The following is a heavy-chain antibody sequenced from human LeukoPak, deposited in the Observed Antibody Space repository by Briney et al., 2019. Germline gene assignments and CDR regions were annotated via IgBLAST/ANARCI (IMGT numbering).Heavy chain of an antibody. CDR3: AASVGDAFDI. CDR2: IVVGSGDR. Sequence: TSVKVSCKASGFTFISSAMQWVRQARGQRLEWIGWIVVGSGDRNYAQKFQERVIITRDMSTSTVSMELSRLRSEDTAVYYCAASVGDAFDIWGQGTMVTVSP. CDR1: GFTFISSA. V-gene: IGHV1-58*02. J-gene: IGHJ3*02.